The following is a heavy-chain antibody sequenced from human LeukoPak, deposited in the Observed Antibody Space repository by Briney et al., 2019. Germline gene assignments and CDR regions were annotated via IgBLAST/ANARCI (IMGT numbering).Heavy chain of an antibody. V-gene: IGHV4-39*01. J-gene: IGHJ4*02. D-gene: IGHD3/OR15-3a*01. Sequence: SETLSLTRTVSGGSISSSLYYWGWIRQPPGKGLEWIGSIYYGANTYYNPSLKSRLTISVDTSKNHLALKLRSVTAADTALYFCAGGQTLDWLSNYFDSWGQGSLVIVSS. CDR3: AGGQTLDWLSNYFDS. CDR2: IYYGANT. CDR1: GGSISSSLYY.